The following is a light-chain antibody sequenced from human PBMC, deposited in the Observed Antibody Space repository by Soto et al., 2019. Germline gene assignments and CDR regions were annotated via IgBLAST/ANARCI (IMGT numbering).Light chain of an antibody. Sequence: IQMTQTPSALCASVGDRVTITCRASQSISSWLAWYQQKPGKAPKLLIYDASSLESGVPSRFSGSGSGTEFTLTISSLQPDDFATYYCQQYNSYPEPFGQGTKVDI. CDR2: DAS. J-gene: IGKJ1*01. CDR1: QSISSW. V-gene: IGKV1-5*01. CDR3: QQYNSYPEP.